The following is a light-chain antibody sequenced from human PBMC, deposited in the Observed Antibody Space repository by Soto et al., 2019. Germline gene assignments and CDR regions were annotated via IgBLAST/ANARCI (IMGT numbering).Light chain of an antibody. CDR2: KIY. CDR1: QIIVHSDGDTY. V-gene: IGKV2-24*01. J-gene: IGKJ4*01. Sequence: DILMTQTPLSSPVTIGQPASIPCSFSQIIVHSDGDTYLNWLQQRPGQHTRIIIYKIYKRFSGVKDRFTGSGAGTDFTLKIRRVAAEDVGTYYCMPPTQFQFTLGGGQKVDI. CDR3: MPPTQFQFT.